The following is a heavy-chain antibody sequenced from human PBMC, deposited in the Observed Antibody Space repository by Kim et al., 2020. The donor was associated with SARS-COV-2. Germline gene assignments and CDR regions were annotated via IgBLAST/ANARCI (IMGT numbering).Heavy chain of an antibody. D-gene: IGHD4-4*01. J-gene: IGHJ6*02. Sequence: LKRRVTISVDTSKNQFSLKLSSVTAADTAVYYCARVVSTVTNYYYYGMDVWGQGTTVTVSS. V-gene: IGHV4-34*01. CDR3: ARVVSTVTNYYYYGMDV.